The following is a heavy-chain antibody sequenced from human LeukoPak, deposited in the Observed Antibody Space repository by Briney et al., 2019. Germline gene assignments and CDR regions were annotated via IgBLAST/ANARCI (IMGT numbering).Heavy chain of an antibody. CDR1: GGSISSSNW. Sequence: PSGTLSLTCAVSGGSISSSNWWSWVRQPPGKGLEWIGEIYHGGSTNYNPSLKSRVTISVDKSKNQFSLKLSSVTAADTAVYYCARRPNYYDSSGYPLDAFDIWGQGTMVTVSS. CDR2: IYHGGST. CDR3: ARRPNYYDSSGYPLDAFDI. J-gene: IGHJ3*02. V-gene: IGHV4-4*02. D-gene: IGHD3-22*01.